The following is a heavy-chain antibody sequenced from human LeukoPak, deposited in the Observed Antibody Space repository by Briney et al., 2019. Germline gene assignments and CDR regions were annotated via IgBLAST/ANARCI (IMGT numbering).Heavy chain of an antibody. CDR1: GFTFSSYA. CDR3: AKDPLAVRGVYYFDY. J-gene: IGHJ4*02. CDR2: ISGSGGST. Sequence: PGGSLRLSCAASGFTFSSYAMSWVRQAPGKGLEWVSAISGSGGSTYYADSVKGRFTISRDNSKNTLYLQMNSLRAEDTAVYYCAKDPLAVRGVYYFDYWGQGTLVTVSS. V-gene: IGHV3-23*01. D-gene: IGHD3-10*01.